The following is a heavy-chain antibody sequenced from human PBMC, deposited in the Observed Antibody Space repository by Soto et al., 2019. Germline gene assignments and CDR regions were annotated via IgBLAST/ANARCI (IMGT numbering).Heavy chain of an antibody. V-gene: IGHV4-4*02. J-gene: IGHJ5*02. Sequence: QVQLQESGPGLVKPSGTLSLTCAVSGVSLSSSNWWTWVRQPPGKGLEWIGEIYHSGSTNYNPSLKCRVTIAVDNTNNQSSLQLSSVTAADTAVYYCARRYCTSTSCSRFDPWGQGTLVTVSS. CDR3: ARRYCTSTSCSRFDP. CDR2: IYHSGST. D-gene: IGHD2-2*01. CDR1: GVSLSSSNW.